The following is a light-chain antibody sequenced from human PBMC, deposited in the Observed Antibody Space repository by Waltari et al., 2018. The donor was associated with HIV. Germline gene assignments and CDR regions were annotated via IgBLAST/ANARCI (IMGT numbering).Light chain of an antibody. J-gene: IGLJ1*01. CDR3: HLWDRDTDHYV. Sequence: SYVLTQPPSVAVAPGQTARITCGGNNIGSKSVHWYQQKPGQAPWLVVYDDRDRPSGIPERFSGSNFGNTATLTISRVEAGDQADYYCHLWDRDTDHYVFGTGTKVTVL. CDR1: NIGSKS. CDR2: DDR. V-gene: IGLV3-21*02.